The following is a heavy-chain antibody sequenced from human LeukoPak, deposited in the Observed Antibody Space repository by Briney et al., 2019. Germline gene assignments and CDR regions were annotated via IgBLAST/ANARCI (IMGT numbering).Heavy chain of an antibody. CDR2: IRYDGSNK. J-gene: IGHJ4*02. D-gene: IGHD6-19*01. V-gene: IGHV3-30*02. Sequence: PGGSLRLSCAASGFTFSSYGMHWVRQAPGKGLEWVAFIRYDGSNKYYADSVKGRFTISRDNSKNTLYLQMNSLRAEDTAIYYCATDNSGWYKAIDYWGQGTLVTVSS. CDR3: ATDNSGWYKAIDY. CDR1: GFTFSSYG.